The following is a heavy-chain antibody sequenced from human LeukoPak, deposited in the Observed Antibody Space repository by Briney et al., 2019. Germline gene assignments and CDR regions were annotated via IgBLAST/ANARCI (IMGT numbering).Heavy chain of an antibody. Sequence: GGSLRLSCAASGFTFSSYAMHWVRQAPGKGLEWEAVISYDGSNKYYADSVKGRFTISRDNSKNTLYLQMNSLRAEDTAVYYCARDHASSGYYYEYWGQGTLVTVSS. V-gene: IGHV3-30*04. J-gene: IGHJ4*02. CDR1: GFTFSSYA. CDR3: ARDHASSGYYYEY. D-gene: IGHD3-22*01. CDR2: ISYDGSNK.